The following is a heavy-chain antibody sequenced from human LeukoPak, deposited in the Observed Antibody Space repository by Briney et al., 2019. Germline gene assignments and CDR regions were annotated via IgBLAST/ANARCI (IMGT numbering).Heavy chain of an antibody. J-gene: IGHJ4*02. V-gene: IGHV1-24*01. Sequence: ASVKVSCKASGYTFTSYYMHWVRQAPGQGLEWMGGFDPEDGETIYAQKFQGRVTMTEDTSTDTAYMELSSLRSEDTAVYYCATIDYGRSFDYWGQGTLVTVSS. CDR1: GYTFTSYY. D-gene: IGHD4-17*01. CDR3: ATIDYGRSFDY. CDR2: FDPEDGET.